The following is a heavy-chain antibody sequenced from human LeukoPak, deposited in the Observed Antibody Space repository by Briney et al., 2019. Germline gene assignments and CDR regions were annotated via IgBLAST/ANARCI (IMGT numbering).Heavy chain of an antibody. CDR2: ISAYNGNT. Sequence: ASVKLSCKASGYTFTSYGISWVRQAPGQGLEWMGWISAYNGNTNYAQKLQGRVTMTTDTSTSTAYMELRSLRSDDTAVYYCARGSLLWFGESKYYFDYWGQGTLVTVSS. CDR1: GYTFTSYG. J-gene: IGHJ4*02. V-gene: IGHV1-18*01. CDR3: ARGSLLWFGESKYYFDY. D-gene: IGHD3-10*01.